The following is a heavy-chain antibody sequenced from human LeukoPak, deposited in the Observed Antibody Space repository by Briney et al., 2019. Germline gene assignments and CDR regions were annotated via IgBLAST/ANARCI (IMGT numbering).Heavy chain of an antibody. Sequence: GGSPRLSRAASGFIFSSYTMNWVRQAPGKGLEWVSYISNSGSALNYADSVKGRFTISRDNAKNSLYLQMNSLRAEDTAVYYCARPAPGTYSTFDYWGPGTLVTVSS. V-gene: IGHV3-48*01. CDR2: ISNSGSAL. CDR1: GFIFSSYT. CDR3: ARPAPGTYSTFDY. D-gene: IGHD6-13*01. J-gene: IGHJ4*02.